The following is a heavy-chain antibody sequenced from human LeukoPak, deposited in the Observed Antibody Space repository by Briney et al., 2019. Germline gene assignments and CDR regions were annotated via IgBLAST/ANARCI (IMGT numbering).Heavy chain of an antibody. CDR2: ISGSGGST. CDR3: AKGQSPYYYYGMDV. J-gene: IGHJ6*02. CDR1: GFTFSSYA. V-gene: IGHV3-23*01. Sequence: PGGSLRLSCAASGFTFSSYAMSWVRQAPGKGLEWVSAISGSGGSTYYADSVKGRFTISRDNSKNTLYLQMNSLRAEDTAVYYCAKGQSPYYYYGMDVWGQGTTVTVSS.